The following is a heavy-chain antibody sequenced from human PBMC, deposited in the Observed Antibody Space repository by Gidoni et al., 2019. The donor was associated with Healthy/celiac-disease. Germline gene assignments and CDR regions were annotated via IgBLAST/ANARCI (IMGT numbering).Heavy chain of an antibody. J-gene: IGHJ4*02. Sequence: QVQLLESGGGVVQPGRSLRLSCAASGFTFSSYGMHWVLQAPGKGLEWVAVISYDGSNKYYADSVKGRFTISRDNSKNTLYLQMNSLRAEDTAVYYCAKEWARGGYSYEAWGQGTLVTVSS. D-gene: IGHD5-18*01. CDR3: AKEWARGGYSYEA. V-gene: IGHV3-30*18. CDR1: GFTFSSYG. CDR2: ISYDGSNK.